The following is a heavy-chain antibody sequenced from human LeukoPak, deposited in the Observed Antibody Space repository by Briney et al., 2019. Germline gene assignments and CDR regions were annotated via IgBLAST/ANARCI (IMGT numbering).Heavy chain of an antibody. CDR3: AREGLTTMTSDAFDI. D-gene: IGHD4-17*01. J-gene: IGHJ3*02. V-gene: IGHV3-7*01. CDR1: GFTFSTYG. Sequence: GGTLRLSCAASGFTFSTYGMSWVRQAPGKGLEWVANIKQDGSEKYYVDSVKGRFTISRDNAKNSLYLQMNSLRAEDTAVYYCAREGLTTMTSDAFDIWGQGTMVTVSS. CDR2: IKQDGSEK.